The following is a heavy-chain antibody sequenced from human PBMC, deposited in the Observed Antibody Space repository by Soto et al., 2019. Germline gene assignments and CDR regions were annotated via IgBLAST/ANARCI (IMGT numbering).Heavy chain of an antibody. V-gene: IGHV1-69*13. J-gene: IGHJ4*02. CDR2: IIPIFGTA. D-gene: IGHD2-2*01. Sequence: SVEVTCNASGVTFSSYAMSCVRQAPGQGLEWMGGIIPIFGTANYAQKFQGRVTITADESTSTAYMELSSLRSEDTAVYYCARFKDCSSTSCYLDWIDYWGQGTLVTLSS. CDR1: GVTFSSYA. CDR3: ARFKDCSSTSCYLDWIDY.